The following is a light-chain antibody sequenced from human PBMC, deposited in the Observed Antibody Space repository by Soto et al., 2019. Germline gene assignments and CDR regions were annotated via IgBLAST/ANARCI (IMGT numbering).Light chain of an antibody. CDR2: AAS. J-gene: IGKJ1*01. V-gene: IGKV1-5*01. CDR3: QQSYGSPQT. Sequence: DIQMTQSPATLSASPGDIATITCRASKRISDFLAWYQHKPDDAPKLLIDAASRVGSGVPSRFSGGGSGTDFTLTISRLQPDDVAYYYCQQSYGSPQTFGQGTKVDIK. CDR1: KRISDF.